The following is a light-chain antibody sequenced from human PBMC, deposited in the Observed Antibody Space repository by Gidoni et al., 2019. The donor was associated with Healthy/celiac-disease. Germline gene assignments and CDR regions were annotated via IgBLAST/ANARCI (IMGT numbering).Light chain of an antibody. V-gene: IGKV3-15*01. CDR1: QSVSSN. CDR3: QQYNNWQGT. Sequence: EIVMTQSPATLSVSPGERATLSCRASQSVSSNLAWYQQKPGQAPRRLIYGASTRATGIPARFSGSGSGTEFTLTISSLQSEDFAVYYCQQYNNWQGTFGQGTKLEIK. J-gene: IGKJ2*02. CDR2: GAS.